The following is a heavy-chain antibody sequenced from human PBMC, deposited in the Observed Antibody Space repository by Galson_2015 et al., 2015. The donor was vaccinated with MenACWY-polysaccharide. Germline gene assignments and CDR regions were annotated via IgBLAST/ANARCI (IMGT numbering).Heavy chain of an antibody. J-gene: IGHJ4*02. CDR3: ARERWVRGVFFDQ. CDR2: IKQDGSEK. V-gene: IGHV3-7*01. Sequence: SLRPSFSSSFFPFLPFSLLFPRPSPGKELEWVASIKQDGSEKYLVDSVKGRFTISRDNAENSLFLQMNSLRAEDTAVYYCARERWVRGVFFDQWGQGTLVTVSS. D-gene: IGHD3-10*01. CDR1: FFPFLPFS.